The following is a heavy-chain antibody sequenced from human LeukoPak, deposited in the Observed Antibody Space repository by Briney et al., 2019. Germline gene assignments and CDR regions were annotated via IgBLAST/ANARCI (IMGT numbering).Heavy chain of an antibody. D-gene: IGHD3-22*01. V-gene: IGHV5-51*01. J-gene: IGHJ4*02. CDR2: IYPGDSDT. CDR1: GYSFTSYW. Sequence: GESLQISCKGSGYSFTSYWIGWVRQMPRKGLEWMGIIYPGDSDTRYSPSFQGQVTISADKSISTAYLQWSSLKASDTAMYYCARLESRDYYDSSGYTTLFDYWGQGTLVTVSS. CDR3: ARLESRDYYDSSGYTTLFDY.